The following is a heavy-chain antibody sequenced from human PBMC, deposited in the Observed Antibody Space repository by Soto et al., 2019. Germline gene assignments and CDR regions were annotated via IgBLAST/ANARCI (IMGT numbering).Heavy chain of an antibody. V-gene: IGHV4-31*03. D-gene: IGHD5-18*01. CDR2: IYYSGSN. CDR3: AIYRYSYGYEDYYGMDV. CDR1: GGSISSGGYY. Sequence: QVQLQESGPGLVKPSQTLSLTCTVSGGSISSGGYYWSWIRQHPGKGLEWIGYIYYSGSNYYNPSLKGRVTISVDTSKNQFSLKLRSVTAADTAVYYCAIYRYSYGYEDYYGMDVWGQGTPVTVSS. J-gene: IGHJ6*02.